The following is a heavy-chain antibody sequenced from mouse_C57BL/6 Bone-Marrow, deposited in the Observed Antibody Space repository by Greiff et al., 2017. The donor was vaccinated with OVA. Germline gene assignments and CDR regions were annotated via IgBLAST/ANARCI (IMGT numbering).Heavy chain of an antibody. CDR2: ISYDGSN. CDR3: ARRLGYYYAMDY. J-gene: IGHJ4*01. Sequence: EVKLVESGPGLVKPSQSLSLPCSVTGYSITSGYFWNWIRQFPGNILDWMGSISYDGSNNYNPSLKNRISITRDTSKNQFFLKLNSVTTENTATYYCARRLGYYYAMDYWGQGTSVTVSS. CDR1: GYSITSGYF. D-gene: IGHD4-1*01. V-gene: IGHV3-6*01.